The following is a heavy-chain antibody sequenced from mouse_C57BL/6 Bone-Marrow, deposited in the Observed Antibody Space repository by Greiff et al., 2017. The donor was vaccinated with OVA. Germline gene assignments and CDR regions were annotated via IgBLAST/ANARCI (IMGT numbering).Heavy chain of an antibody. Sequence: QVQLQQSGAELVMPGASVKLSCKASSYTFTSYWMHWVKQRPGQGLEWIGAIDPSDSYTNYHQKFKGKSTLTVDKSSSTGYMQLSSLTSEDSAVYYCAREYYFDYWGQGTTLTVSS. V-gene: IGHV1-69*01. J-gene: IGHJ2*01. CDR1: SYTFTSYW. CDR3: AREYYFDY. CDR2: IDPSDSYT.